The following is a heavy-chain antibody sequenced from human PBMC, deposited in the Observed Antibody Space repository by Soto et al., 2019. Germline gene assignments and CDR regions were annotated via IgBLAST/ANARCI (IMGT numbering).Heavy chain of an antibody. V-gene: IGHV1-69*01. CDR2: IIPIFGTA. CDR1: GGTFSSYA. CDR3: ARGGPPVEVAVAGGSFDY. D-gene: IGHD6-19*01. J-gene: IGHJ4*02. Sequence: QVQLVQSGAEVKKPGASVKVSCKASGGTFSSYAISWVRQAPGQGLEWMGGIIPIFGTANYAQKFQGRVTITADESTSTAYMELSSLRSEDTAVYYCARGGPPVEVAVAGGSFDYWGQGTLVTVSS.